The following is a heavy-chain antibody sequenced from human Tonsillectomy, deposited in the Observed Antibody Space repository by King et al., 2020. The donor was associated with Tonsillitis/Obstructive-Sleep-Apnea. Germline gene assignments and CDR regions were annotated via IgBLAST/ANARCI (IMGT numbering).Heavy chain of an antibody. V-gene: IGHV5-51*03. Sequence: QLVEXGAEVKKPGESLKXSCKGXGYSFTSYWIGWVRQMPGKXLEWXGIIXPGDSDTRYSPSFXGQXTIXXDKSIXTAYLQWSSXKASDTAMYYCARXXXXDXXFXXXGQXXLXTVXS. CDR3: ARXXXXDXXFXX. CDR2: IXPGDSDT. J-gene: IGHJ5*02. CDR1: GYSFTSYW.